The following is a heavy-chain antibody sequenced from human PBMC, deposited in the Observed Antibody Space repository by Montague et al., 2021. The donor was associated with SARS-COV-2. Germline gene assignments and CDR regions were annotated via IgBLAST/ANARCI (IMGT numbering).Heavy chain of an antibody. V-gene: IGHV4-39*01. CDR2: IYYSGST. CDR3: ARLVETYYYYYGIDV. CDR1: GGSISSSSYY. J-gene: IGHJ6*02. D-gene: IGHD4-23*01. Sequence: SETLSLTCTVSGGSISSSSYYWGWIRQPPGKGLEWIGSIYYSGSTYYNPSLKSRVTVSVDTSKNQFSLKLSSVTAADMAVYYCARLVETYYYYYGIDVWGQGTTVTVSS.